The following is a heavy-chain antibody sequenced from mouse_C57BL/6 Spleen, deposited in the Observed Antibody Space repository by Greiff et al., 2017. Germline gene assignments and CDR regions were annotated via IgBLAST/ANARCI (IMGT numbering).Heavy chain of an antibody. J-gene: IGHJ2*01. CDR2: IYPGDGDT. CDR1: GYAFRSSW. V-gene: IGHV1-82*01. CDR3: AREGGGFDY. Sequence: QVQLQQSGPELVKPGASVKISCKASGYAFRSSWMNWVKQRPGKGLEWIGRIYPGDGDTNYNGKFKGKATLTADKSSSTAYMQLSSLASEDSAVYFCAREGGGFDYWGQGTTLTVSS.